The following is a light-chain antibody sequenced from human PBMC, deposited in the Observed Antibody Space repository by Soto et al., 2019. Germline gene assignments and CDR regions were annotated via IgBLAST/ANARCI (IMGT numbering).Light chain of an antibody. CDR3: GSYTISSTLMI. CDR1: PSDIGAYNY. CDR2: DVT. Sequence: QSALTQPASVSGSPGQSITISCSGTPSDIGAYNYVSWYQHLPGKAPKDIIYDVTNRPSGVSSRFSGSKSGTTASLTISGLQAEDEAHYYCGSYTISSTLMIFGGGTKVTVL. V-gene: IGLV2-14*03. J-gene: IGLJ2*01.